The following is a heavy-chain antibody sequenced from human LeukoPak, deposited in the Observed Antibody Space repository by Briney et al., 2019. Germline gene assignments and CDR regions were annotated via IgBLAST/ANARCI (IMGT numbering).Heavy chain of an antibody. J-gene: IGHJ6*03. D-gene: IGHD2-15*01. CDR1: GYTFTGSY. Sequence: ASVKVSCKASGYTFTGSYINWVRQAPGQGLEWMGRINPNSGDTNVAQKFQGRVTMTRDTSISTAYMELSRLRSDDTAVYYCARYGMVAATRHYYYYFMDVWGKGTTVTVSS. CDR2: INPNSGDT. CDR3: ARYGMVAATRHYYYYFMDV. V-gene: IGHV1-2*06.